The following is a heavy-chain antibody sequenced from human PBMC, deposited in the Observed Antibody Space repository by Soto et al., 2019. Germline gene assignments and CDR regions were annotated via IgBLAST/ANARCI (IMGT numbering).Heavy chain of an antibody. CDR2: IYYSGST. CDR1: GGSISSSSYY. D-gene: IGHD2-2*01. J-gene: IGHJ3*02. CDR3: ARIRYCCSTCCRSGRLFDS. Sequence: SETLSLTCTVSGGSISSSSYYWGWIRQPPGKGLEWIGSIYYSGSTYYNPSLKSRVTISVDTSKNQFSLKLSSVTAADTAVYYCARIRYCCSTCCRSGRLFDSWGQGTMVP. V-gene: IGHV4-39*01.